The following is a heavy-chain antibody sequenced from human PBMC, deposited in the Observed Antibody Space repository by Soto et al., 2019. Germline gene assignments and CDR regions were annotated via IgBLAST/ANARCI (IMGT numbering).Heavy chain of an antibody. Sequence: QVQLVQSGAEVRKPGASVKVSCKASGYTFSTFGITWVRQAPGQGLEWMGWISAANGDAYYGEKFRDRVTLTTDTSTGTAYRELGRLRSDAPAVYSWGRVALALEWRPSPFDYWGQGTLVPVSP. CDR1: GYTFSTFG. D-gene: IGHD3-16*01. J-gene: IGHJ4*02. V-gene: IGHV1-18*01. CDR3: GRVALALEWRPSPFDY. CDR2: ISAANGDA.